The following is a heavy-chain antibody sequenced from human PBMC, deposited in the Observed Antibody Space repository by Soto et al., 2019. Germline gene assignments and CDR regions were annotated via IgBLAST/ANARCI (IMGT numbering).Heavy chain of an antibody. CDR3: ARVGGDIVVVPDDNWFDP. D-gene: IGHD2-2*01. Sequence: SETLSLTCAVYGGSFSGYYWSWIRQPPGKGLEWIGEINHSGSTNYNPSLKSRVTISVDTSKNQFSLKLSSVTAADTAVYYCARVGGDIVVVPDDNWFDPWGQGTLVTVSS. CDR2: INHSGST. J-gene: IGHJ5*02. V-gene: IGHV4-34*01. CDR1: GGSFSGYY.